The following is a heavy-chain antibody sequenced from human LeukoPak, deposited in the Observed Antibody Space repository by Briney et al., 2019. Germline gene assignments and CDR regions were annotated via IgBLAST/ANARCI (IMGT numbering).Heavy chain of an antibody. CDR3: VSSGRVGGIDY. V-gene: IGHV4-34*01. D-gene: IGHD6-25*01. CDR2: INHSGST. Sequence: SETLSLTCAVYGGSFSGYYWSWIRQPPGKGLEWIGEINHSGSTNYNPSLKSRVTISVDTSKNQFSLKLSSVTAADTAVYYCVSSGRVGGIDYWGQGTLVTVSS. J-gene: IGHJ4*02. CDR1: GGSFSGYY.